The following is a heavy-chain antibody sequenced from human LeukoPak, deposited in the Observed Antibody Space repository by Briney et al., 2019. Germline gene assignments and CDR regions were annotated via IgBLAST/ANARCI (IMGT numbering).Heavy chain of an antibody. D-gene: IGHD6-13*01. CDR2: ISAYNGNT. V-gene: IGHV1-18*01. CDR3: ARDPGSPGYSSSWYDFNWFDP. J-gene: IGHJ5*02. Sequence: ASVKVSCKASGYTFTSYGISWVRQAPGQGLEWMGWISAYNGNTNYAQKLQGSVTMTTDTSTSTAYMELRSLRSDDTAVYYCARDPGSPGYSSSWYDFNWFDPWGQGTLVTASS. CDR1: GYTFTSYG.